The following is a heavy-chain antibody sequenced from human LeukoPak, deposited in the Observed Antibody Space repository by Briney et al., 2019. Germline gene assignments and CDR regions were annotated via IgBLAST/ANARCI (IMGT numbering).Heavy chain of an antibody. Sequence: GGSLRLPCAVSGFSLSTYHMSWVRQAPGKGLEWISYITSGSDTIYYADSLKGRVTISRDNDKNSLYLQMNSLRVDDTARYYCARVGTEVAGIDFDYWGQGSLVTVSS. CDR1: GFSLSTYH. D-gene: IGHD6-19*01. CDR2: ITSGSDTI. J-gene: IGHJ4*02. V-gene: IGHV3-48*01. CDR3: ARVGTEVAGIDFDY.